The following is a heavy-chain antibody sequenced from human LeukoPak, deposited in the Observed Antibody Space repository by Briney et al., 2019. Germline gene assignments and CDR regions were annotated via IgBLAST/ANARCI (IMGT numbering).Heavy chain of an antibody. CDR1: GYTFTGYH. D-gene: IGHD6-19*01. J-gene: IGHJ5*02. Sequence: ASVKVSFKASGYTFTGYHMHWVRQAPGQGLEWMGIINPSGGITTYAEKFQGRVTMTRDTSTSTVYMELSSLRSEDTAVYYCARDSLRTAIAMAGGNWFDPWGQGTLVTVSS. V-gene: IGHV1-46*01. CDR2: INPSGGIT. CDR3: ARDSLRTAIAMAGGNWFDP.